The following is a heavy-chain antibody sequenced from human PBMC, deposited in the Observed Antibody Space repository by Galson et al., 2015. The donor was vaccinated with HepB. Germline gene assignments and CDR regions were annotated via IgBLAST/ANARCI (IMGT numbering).Heavy chain of an antibody. CDR2: IKKDGSEE. CDR1: GFTFSSYA. Sequence: SLRLSCAASGFTFSSYAMSWVRQAPGKGPEWVANIKKDGSEEYYVDSVKGRFTISRDNAKNSLYLQMNSLRGEDTAVYYCARESGSGPYHDWYFDLWGRGTLVTVSS. CDR3: ARESGSGPYHDWYFDL. D-gene: IGHD1-14*01. J-gene: IGHJ2*01. V-gene: IGHV3-7*03.